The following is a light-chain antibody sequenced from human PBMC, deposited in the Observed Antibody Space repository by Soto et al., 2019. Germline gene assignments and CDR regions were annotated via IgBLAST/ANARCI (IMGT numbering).Light chain of an antibody. Sequence: EIVMTQSPATLSVSPGERATLSCRASQSVSNNLAWYQQKPGQAPRLLIYGASSRATGIPDRFSGSGSGTDFTLTISRLEPEDFAVYYCQQYYSIPLTFGGGTKVDIK. CDR2: GAS. CDR3: QQYYSIPLT. V-gene: IGKV3D-15*01. J-gene: IGKJ4*01. CDR1: QSVSNN.